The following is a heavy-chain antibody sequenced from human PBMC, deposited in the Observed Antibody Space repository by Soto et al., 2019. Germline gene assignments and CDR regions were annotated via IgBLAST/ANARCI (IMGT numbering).Heavy chain of an antibody. J-gene: IGHJ4*02. CDR2: ISPIFGTP. D-gene: IGHD1-1*01. Sequence: QVQLVQSGAEVKKPGSSVTVSCKASGGTFSSYTISWVRQAPGQWLEWMAGISPIFGTPIDAQKFQDRVTITADDSTMTAYMEMNRLTSDYTAVYYCAKVVVGSRPSLDDLGQGTLVTISS. V-gene: IGHV1-69*01. CDR3: AKVVVGSRPSLDD. CDR1: GGTFSSYT.